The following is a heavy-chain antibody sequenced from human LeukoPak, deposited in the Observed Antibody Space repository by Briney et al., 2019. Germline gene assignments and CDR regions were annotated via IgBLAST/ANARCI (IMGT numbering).Heavy chain of an antibody. CDR2: MNPNSGNT. V-gene: IGHV1-8*01. CDR3: ARGDYEYGMDV. J-gene: IGHJ6*02. CDR1: GYTFTSYD. Sequence: GASVKASCKASGYTFTSYDINWVRQATGQGLEWMGWMNPNSGNTGYAQKFQGRVTMTRSTSIRTAYMELSSLRSEDTAVYYCARGDYEYGMDVWGQGTTVTVSS.